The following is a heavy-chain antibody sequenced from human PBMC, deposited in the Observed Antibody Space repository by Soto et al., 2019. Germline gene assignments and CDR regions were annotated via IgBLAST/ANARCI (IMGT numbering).Heavy chain of an antibody. CDR1: GGSISSSGYS. D-gene: IGHD5-18*01. CDR2: IYYSGNT. CDR3: ARLSGYTYGCFDY. V-gene: IGHV4-39*01. J-gene: IGHJ4*02. Sequence: QLQLQESGPGLVNPSETLFLTCTVSGGSISSSGYSWGWIRQPPGKGLEWIGSIYYSGNTYHNPSLKSRVTISVDTSKNQFSLKLSSVTAADTAVYYCARLSGYTYGCFDYWGQGTLVTVSS.